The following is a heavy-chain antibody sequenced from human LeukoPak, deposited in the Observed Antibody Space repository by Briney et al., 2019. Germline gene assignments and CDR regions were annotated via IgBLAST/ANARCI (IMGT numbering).Heavy chain of an antibody. J-gene: IGHJ1*01. D-gene: IGHD4-11*01. CDR3: AAQNFCSNFVQH. CDR2: IKPDGSEK. CDR1: GFSFNKYC. V-gene: IGHV3-7*05. Sequence: PGGSLRLSCAASGFSFNKYCMSWVRQAPGKGLEWVANIKPDGSEKYYVDSVKGRFTISRDNAKNSLSLQMNSLRAEDTAVYYCAAQNFCSNFVQHWGQGTLVTVSS.